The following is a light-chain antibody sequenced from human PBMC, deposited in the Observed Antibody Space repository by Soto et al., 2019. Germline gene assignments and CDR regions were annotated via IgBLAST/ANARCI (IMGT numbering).Light chain of an antibody. CDR1: QTIANN. CDR3: QQYSSWYT. V-gene: IGKV3D-15*01. Sequence: VVMTQSPATLSVSPGERVTLSCRASQTIANNYVAWYQQKPGQAPRLLIHGASGRAARIPDRFSGSGSGTEFTLTISSLQSGDLAVYYCQQYSSWYTFGQGTKLEIK. CDR2: GAS. J-gene: IGKJ2*01.